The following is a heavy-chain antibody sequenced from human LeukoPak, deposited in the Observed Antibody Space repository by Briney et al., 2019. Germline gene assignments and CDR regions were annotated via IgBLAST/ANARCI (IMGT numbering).Heavy chain of an antibody. CDR1: GFTFSNAW. CDR2: ISSSSSYI. D-gene: IGHD5-12*01. Sequence: PGGSLRLSCAASGFTFSNAWMNWVRQAPGKGLEWVSSISSSSSYIYYADSVKGRFTISRDNAKNSLYLQMNSLRAEDTAVYYCAREEGGYMVNFDYWGQGTLVTVSS. J-gene: IGHJ4*02. CDR3: AREEGGYMVNFDY. V-gene: IGHV3-21*01.